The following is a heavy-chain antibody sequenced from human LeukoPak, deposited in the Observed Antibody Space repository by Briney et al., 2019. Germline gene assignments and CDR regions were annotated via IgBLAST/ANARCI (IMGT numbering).Heavy chain of an antibody. CDR2: IDWDDDK. V-gene: IGHV2-70*11. J-gene: IGHJ4*02. CDR3: ARTPYSSGFAWEDY. CDR1: GFSLSNNGMC. Sequence: ESGPTLVNPTQTLTLTCTFSGFSLSNNGMCVSWIRQPPGKALEWLARIDWDDDKYYSTSLKTRLTISKDTSKNQVVLRMTNMDPVDTATYYCARTPYSSGFAWEDYWGQGTLVTVSS. D-gene: IGHD6-19*01.